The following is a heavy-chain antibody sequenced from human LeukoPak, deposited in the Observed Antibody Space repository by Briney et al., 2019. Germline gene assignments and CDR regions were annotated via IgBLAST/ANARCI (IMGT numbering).Heavy chain of an antibody. J-gene: IGHJ6*02. CDR2: IWYDGSNK. CDR1: GFTFSDYG. V-gene: IGHV3-33*01. D-gene: IGHD2-15*01. Sequence: AGYLRCSCAASGFTFSDYGMHWDSHAPGKGLEWVGIIWYDGSNKYYSDSVKRRFTISRDNSKSTLFLQMNGLRAEDTAVYYCARDPSRYCGGGRCFSVYYGMDVWGQGTTVTVSS. CDR3: ARDPSRYCGGGRCFSVYYGMDV.